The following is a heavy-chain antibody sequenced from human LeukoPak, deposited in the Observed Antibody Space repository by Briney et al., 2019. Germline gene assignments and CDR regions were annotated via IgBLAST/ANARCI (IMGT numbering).Heavy chain of an antibody. Sequence: ASVKVSCKASGYTFTGYYMHWVRQAPGQGLEWMGWINPNSGGTNYAQKFQGRVIMTRDTSISTAYMVLSRLRSDDTAVYYCARVRQPYGDSPHFDYWGQGTLVTVSS. D-gene: IGHD4-17*01. CDR2: INPNSGGT. J-gene: IGHJ4*02. V-gene: IGHV1-2*02. CDR1: GYTFTGYY. CDR3: ARVRQPYGDSPHFDY.